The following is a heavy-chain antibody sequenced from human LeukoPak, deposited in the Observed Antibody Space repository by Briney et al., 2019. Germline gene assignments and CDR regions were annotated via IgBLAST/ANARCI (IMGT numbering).Heavy chain of an antibody. CDR3: ARESPGGYSYGSDWYFDL. Sequence: GGSLRLSCAASGFTFSSYSMNWVRQAPGKGLEWVSSISSSSSYIYYADSVKGQFTISRDNAKNSLYLQMNSLRAEDTAVYYCARESPGGYSYGSDWYFDLWGRGTLVTVSS. J-gene: IGHJ2*01. CDR2: ISSSSSYI. CDR1: GFTFSSYS. D-gene: IGHD5-18*01. V-gene: IGHV3-21*01.